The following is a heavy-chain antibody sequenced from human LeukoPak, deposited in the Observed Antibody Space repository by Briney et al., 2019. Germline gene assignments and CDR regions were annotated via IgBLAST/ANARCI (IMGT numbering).Heavy chain of an antibody. CDR3: ARRIFSGTFRHLLYSFMDV. CDR2: IFHSGST. D-gene: IGHD2/OR15-2a*01. Sequence: PSETLSLTCTVSGGSISNYYWTWLRQPPGKGLEWIGYIFHSGSTKYNPSLQSRVTISVDTSKNRFSLKLSSVTAADTAVYYCARRIFSGTFRHLLYSFMDVWGKGTTVIVS. J-gene: IGHJ6*03. CDR1: GGSISNYY. V-gene: IGHV4-59*08.